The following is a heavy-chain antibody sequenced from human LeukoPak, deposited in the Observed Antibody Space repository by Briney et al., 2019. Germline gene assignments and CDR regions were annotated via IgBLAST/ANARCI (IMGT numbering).Heavy chain of an antibody. CDR3: ARGANRVFDY. J-gene: IGHJ4*02. CDR1: GDSVSSSTDA. CDR2: SYYRYKWYN. V-gene: IGHV6-1*01. D-gene: IGHD1-14*01. Sequence: SRTLSLTCAISGDSVSSSTDAWNWIRQSPSRGLEWLGRSYYRYKWYNDYAVSVESRITINPDTSKNQFSLQLNSVTPEDTAVYYCARGANRVFDYWGQGTLVTVSS.